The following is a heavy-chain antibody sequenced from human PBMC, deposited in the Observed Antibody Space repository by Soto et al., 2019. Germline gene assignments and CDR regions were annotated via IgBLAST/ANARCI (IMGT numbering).Heavy chain of an antibody. CDR3: ARYYYDSSGYYPDDY. CDR1: GGSISSSSYY. Sequence: QLQLQESGPGLVKPSETLSLTCTVSGGSISSSSYYWGWIRQPPGKGLEWIGSIYYSGSTYYNPSLKSRVTISVDTSKNQFSLKLSSVTAADTAVYYCARYYYDSSGYYPDDYWGQGTLVTVSS. D-gene: IGHD3-22*01. CDR2: IYYSGST. J-gene: IGHJ4*02. V-gene: IGHV4-39*01.